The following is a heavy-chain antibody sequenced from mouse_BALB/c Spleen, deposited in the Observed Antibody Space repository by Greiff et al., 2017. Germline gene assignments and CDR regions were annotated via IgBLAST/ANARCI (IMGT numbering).Heavy chain of an antibody. D-gene: IGHD2-14*01. CDR3: ASYRYDGYFDV. V-gene: IGHV3-6*02. Sequence: LQESGPGLVKPSQSLSLTCSVTGYSITSGYYWNWIRQFPGNKLEWMGYISYDGSNNYNPSLKNRISITRDTSKNQFFLKLNSVTTEDTATYYCASYRYDGYFDVWGAGTTVTVSS. J-gene: IGHJ1*01. CDR2: ISYDGSN. CDR1: GYSITSGYY.